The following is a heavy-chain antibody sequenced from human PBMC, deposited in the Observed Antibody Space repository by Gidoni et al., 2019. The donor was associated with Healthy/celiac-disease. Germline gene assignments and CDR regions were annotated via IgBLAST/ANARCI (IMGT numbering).Heavy chain of an antibody. CDR1: GSTFTSYD. Sequence: QVQLVQSGAEVKKPGASVKVSCKASGSTFTSYDINWVRQATGQGLEWMGWMNPNSGNTGYAQKFQGRVTMTRNTSISTAYMELSSLRSEDTAVYYCALVAARPTPSPLDYWGQGTLVTVSS. D-gene: IGHD6-6*01. CDR2: MNPNSGNT. CDR3: ALVAARPTPSPLDY. V-gene: IGHV1-8*01. J-gene: IGHJ4*02.